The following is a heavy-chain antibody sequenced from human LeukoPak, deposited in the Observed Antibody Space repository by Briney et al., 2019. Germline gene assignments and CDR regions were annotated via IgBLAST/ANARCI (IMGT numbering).Heavy chain of an antibody. CDR1: GESISGFY. D-gene: IGHD2-2*01. Sequence: SETLSLTCTVSGESISGFYWTWIRQPPGKGLEWIGYIYYSGSTNYNPSLKSRVTISVDTSNNQLSLKVNSVTAADTAMYYCVKSNSRYQPWTLDIWGRGTMVTVSS. J-gene: IGHJ3*02. CDR3: VKSNSRYQPWTLDI. CDR2: IYYSGST. V-gene: IGHV4-59*01.